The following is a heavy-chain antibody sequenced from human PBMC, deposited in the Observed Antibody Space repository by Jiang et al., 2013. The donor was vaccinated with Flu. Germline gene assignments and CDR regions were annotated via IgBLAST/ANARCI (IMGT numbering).Heavy chain of an antibody. V-gene: IGHV1-69*04. CDR3: ARDLGWELALSYYYGMDV. Sequence: GAEVKKPGSSVKVSCKASGGTFSSYAISWVRQAPGQGLEWMGRIIPILGIANYAQKFQGRVTITADKSTSTAYMELSSLRSEDTAVYYCARDLGWELALSYYYGMDVWGQGTTVTVSS. CDR1: GGTFSSYA. D-gene: IGHD1-26*01. J-gene: IGHJ6*02. CDR2: IIPILGIA.